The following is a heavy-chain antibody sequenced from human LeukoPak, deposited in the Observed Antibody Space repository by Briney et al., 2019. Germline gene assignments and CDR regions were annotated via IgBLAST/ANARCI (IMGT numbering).Heavy chain of an antibody. CDR3: AKGVDGYCSSDSCYAYDC. V-gene: IGHV3-23*01. D-gene: IGHD2-2*01. CDR2: LGGSGGSI. CDR1: GFTFNYHA. Sequence: GSLRLSCAAFGFTFNYHAMSWVRPGFGKGAGVVSGLGGSGGSINYADSVKGRFTISRDNSKNTLYLQMNSLRAEDTAVYWCAKGVDGYCSSDSCYAYDCWGQGTLVTVSS. J-gene: IGHJ4*02.